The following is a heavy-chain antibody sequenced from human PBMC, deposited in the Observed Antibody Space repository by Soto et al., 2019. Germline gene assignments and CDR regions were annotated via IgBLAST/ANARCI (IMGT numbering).Heavy chain of an antibody. CDR2: IYYGGSP. V-gene: IGHV4-39*01. J-gene: IGHJ4*02. Sequence: QLQLQESGPGLVKPSETLSLTCTVSGGSISSSTYYWGWIRQPPGQGLEWIGNIYYGGSPYYNPSLKSRVTLSVDTSKNQFSLKLSSVTAADTAVYYCARQSGSGYYTVACWGQGTLVTVSS. D-gene: IGHD3-22*01. CDR3: ARQSGSGYYTVAC. CDR1: GGSISSSTYY.